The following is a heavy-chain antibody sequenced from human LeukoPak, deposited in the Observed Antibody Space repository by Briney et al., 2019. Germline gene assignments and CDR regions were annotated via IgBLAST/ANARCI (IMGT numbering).Heavy chain of an antibody. Sequence: ASVKVSCKASGYTFSSYYMHWVRQAPGQGLEWMGWINPNSGGTNYAQKFQGRVTKTRDTSISTAYMELSRLRSDDTAVYYCGRDLVFGIPIWYFDLWGRGTLVTVSS. CDR3: GRDLVFGIPIWYFDL. CDR1: GYTFSSYY. CDR2: INPNSGGT. J-gene: IGHJ2*01. V-gene: IGHV1-2*02. D-gene: IGHD3-16*01.